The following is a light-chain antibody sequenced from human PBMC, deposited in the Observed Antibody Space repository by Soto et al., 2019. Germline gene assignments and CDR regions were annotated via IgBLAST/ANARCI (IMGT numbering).Light chain of an antibody. Sequence: EIVMTQSPATLSVSPGERATISSRASQSVSSNLAWYQQKPGQAPRLIVYGASTRATGIPARFSGSGSGTEFTLTISSLQSEDVAVYYCQQYNNWPPALGQGTKVDIK. V-gene: IGKV3-15*01. J-gene: IGKJ1*01. CDR2: GAS. CDR3: QQYNNWPPA. CDR1: QSVSSN.